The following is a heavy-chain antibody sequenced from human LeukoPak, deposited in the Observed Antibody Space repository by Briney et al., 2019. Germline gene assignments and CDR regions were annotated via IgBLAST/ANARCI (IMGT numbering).Heavy chain of an antibody. CDR3: ARDKYYDLLDAFDY. Sequence: ASVKVSCKASGGTFSSYAISWVRQAPGQGLEWMGGIIPIFGTANYAQKFQGRVTITADESTSTAYMELSSLRSEDTAVYYCARDKYYDLLDAFDYWGQGTLVTVSS. CDR2: IIPIFGTA. D-gene: IGHD3-9*01. CDR1: GGTFSSYA. J-gene: IGHJ4*02. V-gene: IGHV1-69*13.